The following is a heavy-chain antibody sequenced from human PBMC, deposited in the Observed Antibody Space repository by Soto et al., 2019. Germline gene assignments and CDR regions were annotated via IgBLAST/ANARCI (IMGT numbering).Heavy chain of an antibody. CDR3: ARGGTSYGYNY. V-gene: IGHV1-2*02. CDR1: GYTFTDNY. D-gene: IGHD5-18*01. J-gene: IGHJ4*02. CDR2: INPNDDGT. Sequence: QVQLVQSGAEVRKPGVSVKVSCKASGYTFTDNYIHWVRQGPGQGLEWMGWINPNDDGTNYARKFQDRVTMSRDTSISTAYMELSRLRYDDTAVYYCARGGTSYGYNYWGQGTLVTVSS.